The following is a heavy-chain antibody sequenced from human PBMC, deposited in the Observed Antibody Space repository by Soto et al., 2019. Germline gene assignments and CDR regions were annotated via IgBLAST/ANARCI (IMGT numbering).Heavy chain of an antibody. CDR3: ARHHGPTTSENWFDP. D-gene: IGHD5-12*01. Sequence: ASVKVSCKASGYTFFTYDISWVRQAPGQGLEWMGWISTYSGDAKYAQKFQGRVTMTTDTSTTTAYLELRSLRSDDTAVYYCARHHGPTTSENWFDPWGQGTLVTVSS. CDR2: ISTYSGDA. J-gene: IGHJ5*02. CDR1: GYTFFTYD. V-gene: IGHV1-18*01.